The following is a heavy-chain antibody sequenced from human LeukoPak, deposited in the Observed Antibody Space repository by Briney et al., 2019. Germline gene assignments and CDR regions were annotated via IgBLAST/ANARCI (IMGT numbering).Heavy chain of an antibody. CDR1: GGSISSGGYY. CDR3: ARRVGATPFDY. D-gene: IGHD1-26*01. Sequence: PSETLSLTCTVSGGSISSGGYYWSWIRQPPGKGLEWIGYIYHSGSTYYNPSLKSRVTISVDRSKNQFSLKLSSVTAAGTAVYYCARRVGATPFDYWGQGTLVTVSS. CDR2: IYHSGST. V-gene: IGHV4-30-2*01. J-gene: IGHJ4*02.